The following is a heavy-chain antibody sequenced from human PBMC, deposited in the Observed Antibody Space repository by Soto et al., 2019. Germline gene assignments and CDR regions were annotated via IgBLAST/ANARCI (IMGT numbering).Heavy chain of an antibody. CDR2: MNPINGAT. Sequence: QVQLVQSGAEVKQSGASVKVSCKASGYAFTAYDINWVRQASGQGLEWMGWMNPINGATGSARRFQGRVSMNRNTATGTAYLELTSLRSDVTAVYYSGSGPSPRAPAGGSPYYYAMNVWGQGTTVTVSS. V-gene: IGHV1-8*02. CDR3: GSGPSPRAPAGGSPYYYAMNV. D-gene: IGHD6-13*01. CDR1: GYAFTAYD. J-gene: IGHJ6*02.